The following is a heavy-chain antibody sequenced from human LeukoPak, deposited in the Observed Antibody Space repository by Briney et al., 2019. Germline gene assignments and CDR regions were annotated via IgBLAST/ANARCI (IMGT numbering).Heavy chain of an antibody. J-gene: IGHJ4*02. Sequence: SETLSLTCTVSGGSISSYYWSWIRQPPGKGLEWFGYIYYSGSTNYNPSLKSRVTISVDTSKNQFSLNLISVTAADTAVYYCARASSYTGHLGWWGQGTLVTVSS. CDR1: GGSISSYY. D-gene: IGHD2-2*01. CDR3: ARASSYTGHLGW. V-gene: IGHV4-59*08. CDR2: IYYSGST.